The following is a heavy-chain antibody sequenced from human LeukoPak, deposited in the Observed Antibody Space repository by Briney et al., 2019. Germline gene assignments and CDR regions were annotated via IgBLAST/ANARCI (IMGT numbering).Heavy chain of an antibody. Sequence: PSETLSLTCTVSGYSISSGYYWGWIRQPPGKGREWIGSIDHSGSTYYNPSLKSRVTISVDTSKNQFSLKLSSVAAADTAVYYCARDGGDYGDYTIVTRSAFDIWGQGTMVTVSS. CDR2: IDHSGST. D-gene: IGHD4-17*01. CDR1: GYSISSGYY. CDR3: ARDGGDYGDYTIVTRSAFDI. V-gene: IGHV4-38-2*02. J-gene: IGHJ3*02.